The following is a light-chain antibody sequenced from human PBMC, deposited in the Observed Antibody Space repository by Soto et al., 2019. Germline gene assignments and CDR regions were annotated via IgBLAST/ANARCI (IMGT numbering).Light chain of an antibody. CDR2: GAS. CDR3: QQYGSSGT. Sequence: IVLTQSPGTLSLSPGERATLSCRASQSVGSNYLAWYQQKPGQAPRILIFGASGRATGIPDRFSGSGSGTDFTLTISRLEPEDFAVYYCQQYGSSGTFGQGTKVDI. CDR1: QSVGSNY. V-gene: IGKV3-20*01. J-gene: IGKJ1*01.